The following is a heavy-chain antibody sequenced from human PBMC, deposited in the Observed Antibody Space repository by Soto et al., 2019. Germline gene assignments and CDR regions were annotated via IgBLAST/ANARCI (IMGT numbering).Heavy chain of an antibody. Sequence: SETLSLTCAVSGDSIISGGYYWSWIRQPPGKGLEWVGYMFHNGFTSYTPSLQSRATISLDRSRNQFSLKLFPVTAADTAVYYCARLEGYNSSDYWGKGTLVTVSS. V-gene: IGHV4-30-2*01. J-gene: IGHJ4*02. CDR3: ARLEGYNSSDY. CDR1: GDSIISGGYY. CDR2: MFHNGFT. D-gene: IGHD3-3*01.